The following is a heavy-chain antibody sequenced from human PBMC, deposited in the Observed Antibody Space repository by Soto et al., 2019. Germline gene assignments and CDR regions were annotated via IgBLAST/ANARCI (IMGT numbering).Heavy chain of an antibody. Sequence: SSETLSLTCTVSGGAVSSGTYYWSWIRQPPGKGLEWIGHIYLTGSTNYNPSLKSRVTMSLDTSRNQFSLKLSSVTAADTAVYYCTRGPPRVQWFDPWGLGTLVTVSS. CDR2: IYLTGST. CDR3: TRGPPRVQWFDP. V-gene: IGHV4-61*01. J-gene: IGHJ5*02. CDR1: GGAVSSGTYY.